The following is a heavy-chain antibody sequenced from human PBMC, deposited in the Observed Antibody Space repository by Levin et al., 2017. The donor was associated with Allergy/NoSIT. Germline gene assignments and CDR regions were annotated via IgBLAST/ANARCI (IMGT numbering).Heavy chain of an antibody. J-gene: IGHJ4*02. CDR3: AKCGKYYSDSSGYSDY. V-gene: IGHV3-23*01. D-gene: IGHD3-22*01. CDR2: ISGSGGST. CDR1: GFTFSSYA. Sequence: HPGGSLRLSCAASGFTFSSYAMSWVRQAPGKGLEWVSVISGSGGSTYYADSVKGRFTISRDNSKNTLYLQMNSLRAEDTAVYYCAKCGKYYSDSSGYSDYWGQGTLVTVSS.